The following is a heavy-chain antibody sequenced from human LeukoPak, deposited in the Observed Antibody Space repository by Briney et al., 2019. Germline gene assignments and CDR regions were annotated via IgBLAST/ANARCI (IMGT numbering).Heavy chain of an antibody. J-gene: IGHJ4*02. CDR3: ARTRTYLDY. D-gene: IGHD1-7*01. Sequence: SETLSLTCTVSGGSINTYYWSWIRQPPGRGLEWIGYISDTGTSIYNPSLKNRLSMLVDTSKNHFYLNLTSVTAADTAIYYCARTRTYLDYWGQGALVTVSS. CDR1: GGSINTYY. V-gene: IGHV4-59*01. CDR2: ISDTGTS.